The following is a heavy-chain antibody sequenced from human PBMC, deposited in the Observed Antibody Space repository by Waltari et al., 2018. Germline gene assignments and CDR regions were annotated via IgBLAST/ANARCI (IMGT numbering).Heavy chain of an antibody. Sequence: QLQLQESGPGLVKPSETLSLTCTVSGDSSTSSLAYCGWIRQPPGKRFEWIGIINYSGTTYYNPSLRSQVTMSVDMSKNQFSLKLTSVTAADTAVYYCARFTQVAGSSLLDYWGQGTLVTVSS. CDR1: GDSSTSSLAY. V-gene: IGHV4-39*01. CDR3: ARFTQVAGSSLLDY. D-gene: IGHD6-19*01. CDR2: INYSGTT. J-gene: IGHJ4*02.